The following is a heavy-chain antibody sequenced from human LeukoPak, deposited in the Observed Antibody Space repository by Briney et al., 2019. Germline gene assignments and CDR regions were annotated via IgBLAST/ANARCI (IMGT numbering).Heavy chain of an antibody. V-gene: IGHV3-33*01. CDR1: GFTFSSYG. CDR3: AREVVVSTSHFDY. CDR2: IWDDGSNK. D-gene: IGHD3-22*01. Sequence: GRSLRLSCAASGFTFSSYGMHWVRQAPGKGLEWVAVIWDDGSNKYYADSVKGRFTISRDNSKNTLYLQMNSLRAEDTAVYYCAREVVVSTSHFDYWGQGTLVTVSS. J-gene: IGHJ4*02.